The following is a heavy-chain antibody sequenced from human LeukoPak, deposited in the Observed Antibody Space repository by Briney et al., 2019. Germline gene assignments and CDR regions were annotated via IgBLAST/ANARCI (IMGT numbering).Heavy chain of an antibody. V-gene: IGHV3-23*01. CDR3: AKERESYSSGWSLLDY. CDR2: ISGSGGST. CDR1: GFTFSSYA. D-gene: IGHD6-19*01. Sequence: GGSLRLSCAASGFTFSSYAMSWVRQAQGNGLEWVSAISGSGGSTYYADSVKGRFTISRDNSKNTLYLQMNSLRAEDTAVYYCAKERESYSSGWSLLDYWGQGTLVTVSS. J-gene: IGHJ4*02.